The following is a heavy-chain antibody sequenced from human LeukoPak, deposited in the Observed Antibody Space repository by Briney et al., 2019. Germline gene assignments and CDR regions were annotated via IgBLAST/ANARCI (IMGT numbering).Heavy chain of an antibody. Sequence: PGGSLRLSCAASGFTFSNYGMSWLRQAPGKGLEWVAVISYDGSNKYYADSVRGRFTISRDNSKNTLYLQMNSLRAEDTAVYYCAGLSAARGDFDYWGQGTLVTVSS. CDR3: AGLSAARGDFDY. J-gene: IGHJ4*02. V-gene: IGHV3-30-3*01. D-gene: IGHD6-6*01. CDR1: GFTFSNYG. CDR2: ISYDGSNK.